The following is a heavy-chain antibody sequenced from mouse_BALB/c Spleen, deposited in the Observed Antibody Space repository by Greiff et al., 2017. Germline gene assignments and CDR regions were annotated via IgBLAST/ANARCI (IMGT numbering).Heavy chain of an antibody. CDR3: ARPSGAY. CDR1: GYTFTDYY. CDR2: IYPGSGNT. Sequence: VKLQQSGAELARPGASVKLSCKASGYTFTDYYINWVKQRTGQGLEWIGEIYPGSGNTYYNEKFKGKATLTADKSSSTAYMQLSSLTSEDSAVYFCARPSGAYWGQGTLVTVSA. D-gene: IGHD1-3*01. V-gene: IGHV1-77*01. J-gene: IGHJ3*01.